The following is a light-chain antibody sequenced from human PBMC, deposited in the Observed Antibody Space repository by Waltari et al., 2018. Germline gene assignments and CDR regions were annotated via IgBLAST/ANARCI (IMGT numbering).Light chain of an antibody. CDR1: SSEVGGYNY. CDR2: GVS. CDR3: SSYAGSNNLV. Sequence: QSALTQPPSASGSPGQSVTISCPGTSSEVGGYNYVPCYQQHPGKAPKLMIYGVSKRPAGCPDRSSGSKSGTTASLTVSGLQAEDAADYYCSSYAGSNNLVFGGGTKLTVL. V-gene: IGLV2-8*01. J-gene: IGLJ2*01.